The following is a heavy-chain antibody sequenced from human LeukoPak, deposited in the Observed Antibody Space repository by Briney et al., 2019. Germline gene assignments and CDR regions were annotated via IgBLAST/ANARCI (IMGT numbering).Heavy chain of an antibody. CDR2: INPSGGST. V-gene: IGHV1-46*01. CDR1: GYTFTSYY. J-gene: IGHJ4*02. CDR3: AREGSYYYGLGSYYGD. D-gene: IGHD3-10*01. Sequence: ASVKVSCKASGYTFTSYYMHWVRQAPGQGLEWMGIINPSGGSTSYAQKFQGRVTMTRDTSTSTVYMELSSLRSEDTAVYYCAREGSYYYGLGSYYGDWGQGTLVTVSS.